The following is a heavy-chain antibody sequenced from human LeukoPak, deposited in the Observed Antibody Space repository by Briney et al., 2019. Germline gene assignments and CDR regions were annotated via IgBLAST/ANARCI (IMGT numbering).Heavy chain of an antibody. D-gene: IGHD6-19*01. CDR1: EFIFSDYA. Sequence: GGSLRLSCAASEFIFSDYAMGWVRQAPGKGLEWVSTIDKTTYPTFYEDSVKGRFNISRDNSKNTLYLQMNSLRTEDTAVYFCAKFEGATIPGWFNDYWGQGILVTVSS. CDR3: AKFEGATIPGWFNDY. CDR2: IDKTTYPT. J-gene: IGHJ4*02. V-gene: IGHV3-23*05.